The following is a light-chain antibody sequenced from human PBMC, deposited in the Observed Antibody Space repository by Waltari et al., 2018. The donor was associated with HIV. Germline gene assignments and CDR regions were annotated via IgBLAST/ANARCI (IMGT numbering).Light chain of an antibody. CDR2: RNN. V-gene: IGLV1-47*02. CDR1: SSNIGSNY. J-gene: IGLJ3*02. Sequence: QSVLTQPPSASGTPGQRVTISCSGSSSNIGSNYVYWYPHLPGTAPKLLISRNNQRPSGVPARFSGSKSGTSASLAISGLRSEDEADYYCAAWDDSLSGQWVFGGGTKVTVL. CDR3: AAWDDSLSGQWV.